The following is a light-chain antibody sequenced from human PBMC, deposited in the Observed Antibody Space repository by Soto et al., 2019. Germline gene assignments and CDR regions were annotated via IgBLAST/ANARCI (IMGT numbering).Light chain of an antibody. CDR2: EVT. J-gene: IGLJ1*01. V-gene: IGLV2-14*03. Sequence: QSALTQPASVSGSPRQSITISCTGTRLDVGGYNYVSWYQQQPGKAPKLIIYEVTNRPSGVSDRFSGSKSDNTASLTISGLQTEDEADYYCCSYVSSKTYLFGTGTKVTV. CDR3: CSYVSSKTYL. CDR1: RLDVGGYNY.